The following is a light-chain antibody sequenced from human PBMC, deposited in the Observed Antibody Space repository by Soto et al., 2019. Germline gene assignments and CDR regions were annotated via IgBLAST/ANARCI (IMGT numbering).Light chain of an antibody. CDR3: QQYDNLPPTWT. Sequence: DIQMTQSPSSLSASVGDRVTITCQASQDIATYLNWYQQKPGKVPNLLIHDASNLETGVPSRFSGGGSGTHFTLTISNLQPEDIATYYCQQYDNLPPTWTFGQGTKVDIK. CDR1: QDIATY. V-gene: IGKV1-33*01. J-gene: IGKJ1*01. CDR2: DAS.